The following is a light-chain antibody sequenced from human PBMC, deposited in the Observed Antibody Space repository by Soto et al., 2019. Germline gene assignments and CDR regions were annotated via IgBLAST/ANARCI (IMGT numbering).Light chain of an antibody. Sequence: QLVLTQPPSVSGAPGQRVTISCTGSSSNIGAGYDVHWYQQLPGTAPKLLIYGNSNRPSGVPDRFSGSKSGTSASLAITGLQAKDEADYYCQSYDSCLSGFYVFGTGTKLTVL. V-gene: IGLV1-40*01. CDR2: GNS. CDR3: QSYDSCLSGFYV. J-gene: IGLJ1*01. CDR1: SSNIGAGYD.